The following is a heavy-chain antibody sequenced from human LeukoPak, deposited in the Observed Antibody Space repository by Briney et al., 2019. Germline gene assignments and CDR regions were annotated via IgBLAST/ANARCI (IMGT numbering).Heavy chain of an antibody. J-gene: IGHJ4*02. Sequence: GGSLRLSCAASGFTFSSYAMSWVRQAPGKGLEWVSAISGSGGSTYYADSVKGRFTISRDNSKNTLYLQMNSLRAEDTAVYYCAKGSIAARLFLYYLDYWGQGTLVTVSS. CDR1: GFTFSSYA. CDR3: AKGSIAARLFLYYLDY. CDR2: ISGSGGST. V-gene: IGHV3-23*01. D-gene: IGHD6-6*01.